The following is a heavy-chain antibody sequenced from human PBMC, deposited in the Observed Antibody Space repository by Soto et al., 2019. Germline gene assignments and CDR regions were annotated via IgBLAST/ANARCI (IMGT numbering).Heavy chain of an antibody. V-gene: IGHV3-49*04. CDR1: GFTVSSNY. CDR2: IRNQTYSETT. CDR3: TSAESPGMSYFFDS. Sequence: EVQLVETGGGLIQPGGSLRLSCAASGFTVSSNYMSWVRQAPGKGLEWVGLIRNQTYSETTQYAPSLKGRFTISRDDSNSIAYLQMSSLQVDDSAVYYCTSAESPGMSYFFDSWGQGVLVTVSS. J-gene: IGHJ4*02.